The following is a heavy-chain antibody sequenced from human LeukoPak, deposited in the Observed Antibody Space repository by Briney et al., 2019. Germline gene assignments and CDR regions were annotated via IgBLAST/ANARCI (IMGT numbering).Heavy chain of an antibody. V-gene: IGHV4-59*08. CDR3: ARASMVRGVITIDY. J-gene: IGHJ4*02. CDR1: GGSISSYY. CDR2: IYYGGST. D-gene: IGHD3-10*01. Sequence: SETLSLTCTVSGGSISSYYWSWIRQPPGKGLEWIGYIYYGGSTNYNPSLKSRVTISVDASKNQFSLKLSSVTAADTAVYYCARASMVRGVITIDYWGQGTLVTVSS.